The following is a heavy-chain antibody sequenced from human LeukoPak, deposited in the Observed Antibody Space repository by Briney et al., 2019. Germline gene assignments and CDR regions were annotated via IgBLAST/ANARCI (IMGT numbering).Heavy chain of an antibody. J-gene: IGHJ4*02. CDR3: ASLAGVQLMDY. CDR2: IYYSGST. V-gene: IGHV4-30-4*08. CDR1: GGSISSGDYY. D-gene: IGHD5-18*01. Sequence: PSETLSLTCTVSGGSISSGDYYWGWIRQPRGRGLEGIVYIYYSGSTYYNPSLKSRVTISVDTSKNQFSLKLSSVTAADTAVYYCASLAGVQLMDYWGQGTLVTVSS.